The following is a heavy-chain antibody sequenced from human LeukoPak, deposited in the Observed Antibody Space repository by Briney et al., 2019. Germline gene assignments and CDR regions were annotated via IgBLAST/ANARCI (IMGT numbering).Heavy chain of an antibody. J-gene: IGHJ4*02. D-gene: IGHD6-6*01. Sequence: ASVTVSCTASGYTFTSYYMHWVRQAPGQGLEWMGIINPSGGSTSYAQKFQGRVTMTRDKSTNTVYIELSSLRSEDTAVYYCARGGQLVGGFDHWGQGTLVTVSS. CDR2: INPSGGST. CDR1: GYTFTSYY. CDR3: ARGGQLVGGFDH. V-gene: IGHV1-46*01.